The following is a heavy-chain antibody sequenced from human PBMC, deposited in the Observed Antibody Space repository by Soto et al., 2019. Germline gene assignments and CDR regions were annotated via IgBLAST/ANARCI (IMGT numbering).Heavy chain of an antibody. CDR1: VGSFSGYY. CDR2: INHSGST. Sequence: SETLSLTCAFYVGSFSGYYWSCIRQPPGKWLEWIGEINHSGSTNYNPSLKSRVTISVDTSKNQFSLKLSSVTAADTAVYYCARGLRYFDWLLYLGGFEYLGQGTLVNVSS. J-gene: IGHJ4*02. D-gene: IGHD3-9*01. CDR3: ARGLRYFDWLLYLGGFEY. V-gene: IGHV4-34*01.